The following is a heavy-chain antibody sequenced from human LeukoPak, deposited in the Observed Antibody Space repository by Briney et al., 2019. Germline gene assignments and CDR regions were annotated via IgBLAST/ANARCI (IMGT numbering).Heavy chain of an antibody. CDR3: ARDRGTWNDDGFDY. D-gene: IGHD1-1*01. Sequence: SETLSLTCTVSGGSISSGPYYWGWIRQPPGKGLEWIGEINRSGSTNYNPSLKSRVTISVDTSKNQFSLKLSSVTAADTAVYYCARDRGTWNDDGFDYWGQGTLVTVSS. J-gene: IGHJ4*02. CDR2: INRSGST. CDR1: GGSISSGPYY. V-gene: IGHV4-39*07.